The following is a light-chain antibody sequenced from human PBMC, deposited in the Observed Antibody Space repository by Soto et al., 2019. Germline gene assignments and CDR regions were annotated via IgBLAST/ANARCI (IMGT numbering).Light chain of an antibody. CDR1: QSVSSN. Sequence: EIVLTPSPATLSVSPVERATLSCRASQSVSSNLAWYQQKPGQAPSLLIYGASTRATGVPARFSGSGSGTEFTLTISSLMSDDSAVYYCQQYNGWPTFGQGTKVDI. V-gene: IGKV3-15*01. CDR2: GAS. CDR3: QQYNGWPT. J-gene: IGKJ1*01.